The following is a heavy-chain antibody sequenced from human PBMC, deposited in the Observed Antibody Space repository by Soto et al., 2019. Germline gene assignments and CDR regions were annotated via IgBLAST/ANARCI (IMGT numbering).Heavy chain of an antibody. D-gene: IGHD3-16*02. V-gene: IGHV1-8*01. CDR2: MNPNSGNT. CDR3: AVTSYYIWGSYRYTGLNAFDI. CDR1: GYTFPSYD. Sequence: DSVKVSCKASGYTFPSYDINWVRQATGQGLEWMGWMNPNSGNTGYAQKFQGRVTMTRNTSISTAYMELSSLRSEDTAVYYCAVTSYYIWGSYRYTGLNAFDIWGQGTMVTVSS. J-gene: IGHJ3*02.